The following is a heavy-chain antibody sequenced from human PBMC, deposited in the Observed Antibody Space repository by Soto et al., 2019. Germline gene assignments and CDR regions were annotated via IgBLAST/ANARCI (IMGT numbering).Heavy chain of an antibody. V-gene: IGHV3-23*01. CDR2: IGGSGDIT. J-gene: IGHJ4*02. Sequence: GGSLRLSCAASGFTFSSYAMSWVRQAPGKGLEWVSAIGGSGDITYYADSVKGRFTISRHNSKNTLFLQMNSLRAEDTAVYYCAKDTWRGYCSSTTCTSPVDYWGQGTLVTVSS. CDR3: AKDTWRGYCSSTTCTSPVDY. D-gene: IGHD2-2*01. CDR1: GFTFSSYA.